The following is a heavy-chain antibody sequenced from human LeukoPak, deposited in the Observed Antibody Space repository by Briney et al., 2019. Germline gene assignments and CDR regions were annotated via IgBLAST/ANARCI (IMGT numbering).Heavy chain of an antibody. CDR2: IVASGGST. V-gene: IGHV3-23*01. J-gene: IGHJ4*02. CDR3: AKDAVAPGSGGDYFDV. CDR1: GFTFSSYA. D-gene: IGHD3-10*01. Sequence: GGSLRLSCAASGFTFSSYAMTWVRQAPGMGLEWVSTIVASGGSTYYADSVKGRFTISRDNSKNTLFLQMNRLRAEDTALHYCAKDAVAPGSGGDYFDVWGQGTLVAVSS.